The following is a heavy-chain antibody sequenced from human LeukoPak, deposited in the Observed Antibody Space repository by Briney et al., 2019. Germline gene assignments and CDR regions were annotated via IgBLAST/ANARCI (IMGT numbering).Heavy chain of an antibody. D-gene: IGHD3-10*01. J-gene: IGHJ4*02. CDR3: VRVGGRSSIGGDC. CDR2: ISYDGSNK. CDR1: GFTFSSYG. Sequence: GGSLRLSCAASGFTFSSYGMHWVRQAPGKGLEWVAVISYDGSNKYYADSVKGRFTISRDNAKNTLYLQMNSLRAEDTAVYHCVRVGGRSSIGGDCWGQGTLVTVSS. V-gene: IGHV3-30*03.